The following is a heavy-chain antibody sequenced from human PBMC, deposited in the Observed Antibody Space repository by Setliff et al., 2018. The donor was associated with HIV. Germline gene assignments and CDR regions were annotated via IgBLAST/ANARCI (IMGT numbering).Heavy chain of an antibody. J-gene: IGHJ4*02. Sequence: SETLSLTCTVSGDPISSGSYYWGWIRQPPGKGLEWIGSTYYSGTTYYNPSLKSRVTISVDTSKTQFSLKLNSVTAADTAVYYCGRAPDYWGQGTLVTVSS. CDR2: TYYSGTT. CDR1: GDPISSGSYY. CDR3: GRAPDY. V-gene: IGHV4-39*01.